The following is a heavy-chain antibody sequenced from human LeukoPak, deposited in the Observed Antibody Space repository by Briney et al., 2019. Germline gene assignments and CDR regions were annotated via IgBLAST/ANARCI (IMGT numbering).Heavy chain of an antibody. CDR1: GGSISSSSYY. D-gene: IGHD6-19*01. CDR3: ARDNPYSSGWYKGDWFDP. J-gene: IGHJ5*02. CDR2: IYYSGST. V-gene: IGHV4-39*07. Sequence: PSETLSLTCTVSGGSISSSSYYWGWIRQPPGKGLEWIGSIYYSGSTYYNPSLKSRVTISVDTSKNQFSLKLSSVTAADTAVYYCARDNPYSSGWYKGDWFDPWGQGTLVTVSS.